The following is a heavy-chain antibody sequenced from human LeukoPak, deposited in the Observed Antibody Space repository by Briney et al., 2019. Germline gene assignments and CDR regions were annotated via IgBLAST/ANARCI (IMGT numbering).Heavy chain of an antibody. CDR1: GGSISGYY. V-gene: IGHV4-59*01. CDR2: IYYSGTT. CDR3: ARYLGSGLDY. Sequence: SETLSLTCTVSGGSISGYYWSWIRQPPGKGLEWIGYIYYSGTTNSNPSLKSRLTISVDTSKTQFSLKVSSVTAADTAVYYCARYLGSGLDYWGQGTLVTVSS. J-gene: IGHJ4*02. D-gene: IGHD3-10*01.